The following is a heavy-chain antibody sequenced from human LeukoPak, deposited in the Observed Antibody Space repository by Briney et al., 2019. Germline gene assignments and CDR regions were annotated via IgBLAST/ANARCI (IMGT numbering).Heavy chain of an antibody. D-gene: IGHD3-10*01. CDR1: AFTFNTYW. CDR2: INGDESST. V-gene: IGHV3-74*01. Sequence: GGSLRLSCAASAFTFNTYWMHWVRQVPGRGLEWVSRINGDESSTNYADSVKGRFTISRDNSKNTLYLQMNSLRAEDTAVYYCATHPTMVRGRYFDYWGQGTLVTVSS. J-gene: IGHJ4*02. CDR3: ATHPTMVRGRYFDY.